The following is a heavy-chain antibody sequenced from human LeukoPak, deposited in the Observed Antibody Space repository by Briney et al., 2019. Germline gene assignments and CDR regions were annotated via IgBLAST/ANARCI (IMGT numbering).Heavy chain of an antibody. CDR2: ISGSGGST. J-gene: IGHJ4*02. CDR3: AKEYYDFWSGYPHDY. Sequence: PWGSLRLSCAASGFTFSSYAMSWVRQVPGKGLEWVSAISGSGGSTYYADSVKGRFTISRDNSKNTLYLQMNSLRAEDTAVYYCAKEYYDFWSGYPHDYWGQGTLVTVSS. D-gene: IGHD3-3*01. V-gene: IGHV3-23*01. CDR1: GFTFSSYA.